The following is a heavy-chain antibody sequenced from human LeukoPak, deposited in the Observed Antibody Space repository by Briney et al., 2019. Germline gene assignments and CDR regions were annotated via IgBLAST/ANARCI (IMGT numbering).Heavy chain of an antibody. V-gene: IGHV3-11*01. CDR3: ARCKGIAAAGTLNG. Sequence: GGSLRLSCAASGFTFSDYYMSWIRQAPGKGLEWVSYISSSGSSIYYADSVKGRFTISRDNAKNSLYLQMNSLRAEDTAVYYCARCKGIAAAGTLNGWGQGTLVTVSS. D-gene: IGHD6-13*01. CDR1: GFTFSDYY. CDR2: ISSSGSSI. J-gene: IGHJ4*02.